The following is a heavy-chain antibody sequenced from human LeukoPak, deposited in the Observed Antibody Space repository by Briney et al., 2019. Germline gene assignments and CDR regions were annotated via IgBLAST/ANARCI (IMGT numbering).Heavy chain of an antibody. D-gene: IGHD1-26*01. J-gene: IGHJ3*02. CDR3: AREIVGATTTVGKGAFDI. CDR2: IIPIFGTA. CDR1: GGTFSIYA. Sequence: ASVTVSFTASGGTFSIYAISWVRQAPGQGLEWMGGIIPIFGTANYAQKFQGRVTITADESTSTAYMELSSLRSEDTAVYYCAREIVGATTTVGKGAFDIWGQGTMVTVSS. V-gene: IGHV1-69*13.